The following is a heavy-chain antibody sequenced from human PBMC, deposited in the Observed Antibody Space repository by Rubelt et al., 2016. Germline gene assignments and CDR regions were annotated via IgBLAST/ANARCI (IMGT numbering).Heavy chain of an antibody. J-gene: IGHJ4*02. CDR3: ARDSSGWYGGFDY. V-gene: IGHV1-69*01. Sequence: QVQLVQSGAEVKKPGSSVKVSCKASGYTFTSYGISWVRQAPGHGLEWMGGIIPIFGTANYAKKFQGRVTITADESTSTAYMELSSLRSEDTAVYYCARDSSGWYGGFDYWGQGTLVTVSS. CDR2: IIPIFGTA. D-gene: IGHD6-19*01. CDR1: GYTFTSYG.